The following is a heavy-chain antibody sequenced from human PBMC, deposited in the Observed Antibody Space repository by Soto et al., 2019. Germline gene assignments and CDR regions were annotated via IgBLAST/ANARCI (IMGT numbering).Heavy chain of an antibody. V-gene: IGHV4-34*01. Sequence: QVQLQQWGAGLLKPSETLSLTCAVYGGSFSGYYWSWIRQPPGKGLEWIGEINHSGSTNYNPPLKGRVTISVDTSKNQFSLRLSSVTAADTAVYYCGRGSAARRYWYFDLWGRGTLVTVSS. J-gene: IGHJ2*01. CDR2: INHSGST. CDR3: GRGSAARRYWYFDL. CDR1: GGSFSGYY. D-gene: IGHD2-15*01.